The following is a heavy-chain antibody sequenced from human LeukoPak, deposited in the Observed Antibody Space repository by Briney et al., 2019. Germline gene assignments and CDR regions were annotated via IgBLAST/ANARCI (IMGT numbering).Heavy chain of an antibody. CDR1: GFTFSSYW. V-gene: IGHV3-7*01. J-gene: IGHJ6*03. CDR3: ARENWCSSTSCFFYYYYYMDV. CDR2: IKQDGSEK. D-gene: IGHD2-2*01. Sequence: GGSLRLSCAASGFTFSSYWMSWVRQAPGKGLEWVANIKQDGSEKYYVDSVKGRFTISRDNAKNSLYLQMNSLRAEDTAVYYCARENWCSSTSCFFYYYYYMDVWGKGTTVTVSS.